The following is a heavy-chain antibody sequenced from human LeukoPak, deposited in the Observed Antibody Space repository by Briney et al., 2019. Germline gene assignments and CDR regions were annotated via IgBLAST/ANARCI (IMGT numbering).Heavy chain of an antibody. CDR1: GYTFTGYY. CDR3: ARDQGYCSSTSCYTYYYYGMDV. J-gene: IGHJ6*02. D-gene: IGHD2-2*02. CDR2: INPNSGGT. V-gene: IGHV1-2*02. Sequence: GASVKVSCKASGYTFTGYYMHWVRQAPGQGLEWMGWINPNSGGTNYAQKFQGRVTMTRDTSISTAYMELSRLRSDDTAVYYCARDQGYCSSTSCYTYYYYGMDVWGQGTTVTVSS.